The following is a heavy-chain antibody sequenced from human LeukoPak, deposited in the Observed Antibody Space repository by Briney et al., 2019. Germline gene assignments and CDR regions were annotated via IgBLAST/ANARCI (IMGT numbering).Heavy chain of an antibody. J-gene: IGHJ3*02. Sequence: TSETLSLTCTVSGGSISSSSYYWGWIRQPPGKGLEWIGSIYYSGSTYYNPSLKSRVTISVDTSKNQFSLKLSSVTAADTGVYYCARQKANYYDSSGLQDAFDIWGQGTMVTVSS. D-gene: IGHD3-22*01. CDR2: IYYSGST. CDR3: ARQKANYYDSSGLQDAFDI. V-gene: IGHV4-39*01. CDR1: GGSISSSSYY.